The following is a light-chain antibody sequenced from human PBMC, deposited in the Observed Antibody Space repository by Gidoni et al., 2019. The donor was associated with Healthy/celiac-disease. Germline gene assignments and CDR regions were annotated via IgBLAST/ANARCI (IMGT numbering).Light chain of an antibody. J-gene: IGLJ2*01. CDR1: SSDVGGYNY. Sequence: QSALPPPASVSGSPGQSITISCTATSSDVGGYNYVSWYQQHPGKAPKLMIYEVSNRPSGVSNRFSGSKSGNTASLTISGLQAEDEADYYCSSYTSSSTLVFGGGTKLTVL. V-gene: IGLV2-14*01. CDR2: EVS. CDR3: SSYTSSSTLV.